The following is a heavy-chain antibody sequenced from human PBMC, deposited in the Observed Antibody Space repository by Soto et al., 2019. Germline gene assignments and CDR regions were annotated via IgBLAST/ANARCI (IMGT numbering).Heavy chain of an antibody. CDR3: ARIAESGYTIDFDL. J-gene: IGHJ2*01. CDR2: IYYSGST. CDR1: GGSISSGDYY. V-gene: IGHV4-30-4*01. Sequence: QVQLQESGPGLVKPSQTLSLTCTVPGGSISSGDYYWSWIRQPPGKGLEWIGYIYYSGSTNYNPSLSSRVTISVDTSKNQFSLNLSSVPAADTAVYYCARIAESGYTIDFDLWGRGTLVTVSS. D-gene: IGHD3-16*02.